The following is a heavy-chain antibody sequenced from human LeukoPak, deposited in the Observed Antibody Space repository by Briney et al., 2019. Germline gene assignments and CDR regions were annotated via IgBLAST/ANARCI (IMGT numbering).Heavy chain of an antibody. V-gene: IGHV1-2*02. J-gene: IGHJ5*02. CDR3: AREGFGYSSSWGNWFDP. D-gene: IGHD6-13*01. CDR1: GYTFTGYY. Sequence: ASVKVSCKASGYTFTGYYMHWVRQAPGQALEWMGWINPNSGGTNYAQKFQGRVTMTRDTSISTAYMELSRLRSDDTAVYYCAREGFGYSSSWGNWFDPWGQGTLVTVSS. CDR2: INPNSGGT.